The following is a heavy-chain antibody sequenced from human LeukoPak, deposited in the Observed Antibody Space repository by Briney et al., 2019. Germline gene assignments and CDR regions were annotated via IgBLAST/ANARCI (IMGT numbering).Heavy chain of an antibody. J-gene: IGHJ5*02. D-gene: IGHD2-2*01. CDR1: GFSFSSYA. Sequence: PGGSLRLSCAASGFSFSSYAMSWVRQAPGKGLEWVSYISSSGSTIYYADSVKGRFTISRDNAKNSLYLQMNSLRAEDTAVYYCARVAVPAAINNWFDPWGQGTLVTVSS. CDR3: ARVAVPAAINNWFDP. V-gene: IGHV3-48*04. CDR2: ISSSGSTI.